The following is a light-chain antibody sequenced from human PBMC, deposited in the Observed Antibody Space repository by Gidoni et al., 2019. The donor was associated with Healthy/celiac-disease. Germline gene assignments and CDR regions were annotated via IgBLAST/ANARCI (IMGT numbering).Light chain of an antibody. Sequence: QSVLTQPPSVSGAPGQRVTISCTGSSSNIGAGYDVHLSHQLPGPAPKLLIYGNSNRPSGVPDRFSGSKSGTSASLAITGLQAEDEADYYCQSYDSSLSGYVFGTGTKVTVL. CDR2: GNS. V-gene: IGLV1-40*01. CDR1: SSNIGAGYD. CDR3: QSYDSSLSGYV. J-gene: IGLJ1*01.